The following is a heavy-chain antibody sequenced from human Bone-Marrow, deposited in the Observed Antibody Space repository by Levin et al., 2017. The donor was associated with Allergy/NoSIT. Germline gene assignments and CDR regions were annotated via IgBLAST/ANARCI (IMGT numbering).Heavy chain of an antibody. D-gene: IGHD3-10*01. V-gene: IGHV1-18*01. Sequence: GESLKISCKASGYTFTSYGISWVRQAPGQGLEWMGWISAYNGNTNYAQKLQGRVTMTTDTSTSTAYMELRSLRSDDTAVYYCARDLSPMVRGVIIMGENWFDPWGQGTLVTVSS. CDR3: ARDLSPMVRGVIIMGENWFDP. CDR1: GYTFTSYG. J-gene: IGHJ5*02. CDR2: ISAYNGNT.